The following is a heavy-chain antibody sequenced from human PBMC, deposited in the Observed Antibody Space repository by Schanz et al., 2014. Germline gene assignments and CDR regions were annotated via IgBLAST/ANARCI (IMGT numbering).Heavy chain of an antibody. D-gene: IGHD6-13*01. Sequence: QVQLQQWGAGLLKPSETLSLTCAVDGGSFSGYYWSWIRQSPDKGLEWIGEINHSANTTYNPSLKSRVTISVDSSKNQFSLMQNSVAAADTAVYYCARGRQQLGSFDYWGPGTLVSVSS. CDR1: GGSFSGYY. CDR3: ARGRQQLGSFDY. V-gene: IGHV4-34*01. CDR2: INHSANT. J-gene: IGHJ4*02.